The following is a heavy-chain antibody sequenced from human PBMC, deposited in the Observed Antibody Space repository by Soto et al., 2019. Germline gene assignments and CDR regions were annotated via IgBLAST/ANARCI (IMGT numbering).Heavy chain of an antibody. Sequence: QVQLVQSGAEVKKPGASVKVSCKSSGYTFTTYGISWVRQAPGQGLEWMGWISGYNGNTKYAQKFQGRVTMTTGTSTSTVYMDLRSLRSDDTAVYYCAREGEMPYSYYGMDVWGQGTTVTVYS. CDR1: GYTFTTYG. CDR3: AREGEMPYSYYGMDV. V-gene: IGHV1-18*01. J-gene: IGHJ6*02. D-gene: IGHD3-16*01. CDR2: ISGYNGNT.